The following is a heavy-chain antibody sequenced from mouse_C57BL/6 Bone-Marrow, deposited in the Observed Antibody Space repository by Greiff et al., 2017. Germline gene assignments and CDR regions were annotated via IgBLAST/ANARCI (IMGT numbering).Heavy chain of an antibody. CDR3: ARSLYDGYWYFDV. Sequence: VQLQQSGPELVKPGASVKISCKASGYAFSSSWMNWVKQRPGKGLEWIGRIYPGDGDTNYNGKFKGKATLTEDKSSSTAYMQLSSLTSDDSAVYVCARSLYDGYWYFDVWGTGTTVTVSS. J-gene: IGHJ1*03. CDR2: IYPGDGDT. V-gene: IGHV1-82*01. D-gene: IGHD2-12*01. CDR1: GYAFSSSW.